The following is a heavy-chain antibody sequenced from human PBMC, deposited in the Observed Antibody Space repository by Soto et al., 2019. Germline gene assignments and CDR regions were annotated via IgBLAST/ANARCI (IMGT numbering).Heavy chain of an antibody. CDR1: GYSFTSYW. Sequence: PGESLKISCKGSGYSFTSYWISWVRQMPGKGLEWVGRIDPSDAYTNYSPSFQGHVTISAHKYISTPYLQWSSLQASDTAMYYCARHSTERDTAMAERTCDYWGQGTLVTVSS. V-gene: IGHV5-10-1*01. J-gene: IGHJ4*02. D-gene: IGHD5-18*01. CDR2: IDPSDAYT. CDR3: ARHSTERDTAMAERTCDY.